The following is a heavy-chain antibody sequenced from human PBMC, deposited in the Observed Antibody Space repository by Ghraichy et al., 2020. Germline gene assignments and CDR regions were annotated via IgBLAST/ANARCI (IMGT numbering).Heavy chain of an antibody. CDR3: ARVLGQLWFGDFYYFDY. D-gene: IGHD3-10*01. CDR1: GYTLNTYG. V-gene: IGHV1-18*01. Sequence: ASVKVSCKASGYTLNTYGISWVRQDPGQGLEWMGWISAYNGKVIFAQKFQGRVTMTTDTSTSTAYLELRSLRSDDTAVYYCARVLGQLWFGDFYYFDYWGQGTLVTVSS. J-gene: IGHJ4*02. CDR2: ISAYNGKV.